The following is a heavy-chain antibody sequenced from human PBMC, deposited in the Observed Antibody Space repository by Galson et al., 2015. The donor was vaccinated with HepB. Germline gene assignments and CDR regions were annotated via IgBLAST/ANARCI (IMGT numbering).Heavy chain of an antibody. CDR2: ISYDGSNK. V-gene: IGHV3-30*04. J-gene: IGHJ4*02. D-gene: IGHD3-10*01. CDR3: ATMVRGGLNYFDY. CDR1: GFTFSSYA. Sequence: SLRLSCAASGFTFSSYAMHWVRQAPGKGLEWVAVISYDGSNKYYADSVKGRFTISRDNSKNTLYLQMNSLRAEDTAAYYCATMVRGGLNYFDYWGQGTLVTVSS.